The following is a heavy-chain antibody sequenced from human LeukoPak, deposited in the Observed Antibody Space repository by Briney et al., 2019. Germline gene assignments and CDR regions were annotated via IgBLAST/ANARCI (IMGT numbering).Heavy chain of an antibody. CDR3: ARHVEQWLTPFDY. Sequence: SETLSLTCTISGGSISSYYWSWIREPPGKGLEWIGYIYYSGLTNYNPSLKSRVTISVDTSKNQFSLKLTSVTAADTAVYYCARHVEQWLTPFDYWGQGTLVTVSS. J-gene: IGHJ4*02. D-gene: IGHD6-19*01. CDR2: IYYSGLT. V-gene: IGHV4-59*08. CDR1: GGSISSYY.